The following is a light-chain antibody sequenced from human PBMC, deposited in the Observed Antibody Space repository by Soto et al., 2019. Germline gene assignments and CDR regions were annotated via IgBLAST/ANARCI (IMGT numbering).Light chain of an antibody. Sequence: QPVLTQPPSVSGAPGQRVTISCTGSSSNIGAGYDVHWYQQLPGTAPKLLIYGNSNRPSGVPDRFSGSKSGTSASLAITGFQAEDEADYSCQSYDSSLNGRVFGTGTKVTVL. CDR1: SSNIGAGYD. V-gene: IGLV1-40*01. J-gene: IGLJ1*01. CDR2: GNS. CDR3: QSYDSSLNGRV.